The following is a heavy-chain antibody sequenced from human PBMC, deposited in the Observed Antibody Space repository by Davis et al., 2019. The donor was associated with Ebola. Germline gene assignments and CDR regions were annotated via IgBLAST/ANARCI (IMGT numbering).Heavy chain of an antibody. V-gene: IGHV3-7*03. CDR3: ARVRLGVY. J-gene: IGHJ4*02. D-gene: IGHD5-12*01. CDR2: IKQDGSEK. Sequence: GESLKISCKGSGYSFSSYWMSWVRQAPGKGLEWVANIKQDGSEKYYVDSVKGRFTISRDNSKNTLYLQMNSLRAEDTAVYYCARVRLGVYWGQGTLVTVSS. CDR1: GYSFSSYW.